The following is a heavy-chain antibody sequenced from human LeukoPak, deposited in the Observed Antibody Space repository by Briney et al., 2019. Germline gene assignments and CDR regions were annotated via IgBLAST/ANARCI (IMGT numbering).Heavy chain of an antibody. CDR1: GYTLTELS. V-gene: IGHV1-24*01. D-gene: IGHD1-26*01. Sequence: ASVKVSCKVSGYTLTELSMHWVRQAPGKGLEWMGGFDPEDGETIYAQKFQGRVTMTEDTSTDTAYMELSSLRSEDTALYYCATGISGSYYDQYFDYWGQGTLVTVSS. CDR3: ATGISGSYYDQYFDY. J-gene: IGHJ4*02. CDR2: FDPEDGET.